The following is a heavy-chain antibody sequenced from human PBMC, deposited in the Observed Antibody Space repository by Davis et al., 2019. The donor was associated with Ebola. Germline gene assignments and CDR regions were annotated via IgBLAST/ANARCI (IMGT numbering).Heavy chain of an antibody. Sequence: MPSETLSLTCAVSGGSISSSNWWSWVRQPPGKGLEWIGEIYHSGSTNYNPSLKSRVTISVDTSKNQFSLKLSSVTAADTAVYYCAREGYGSGGDYWGQGTLVTVSS. D-gene: IGHD3-10*01. CDR1: GGSISSSNW. V-gene: IGHV4-4*02. CDR3: AREGYGSGGDY. J-gene: IGHJ4*02. CDR2: IYHSGST.